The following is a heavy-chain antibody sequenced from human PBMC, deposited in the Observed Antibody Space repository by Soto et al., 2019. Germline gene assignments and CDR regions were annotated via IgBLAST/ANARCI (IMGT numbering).Heavy chain of an antibody. CDR3: ARAGDILTGYPFDY. CDR1: GYTFTSYA. Sequence: QVPLVQSGAEVKKPGASVKVSCKASGYTFTSYAMHWVRQAPGQRLEWMGWINAGNGNTKYSQKFQGRVTITRDTFASTAYMELSSLRSEDTAVYYCARAGDILTGYPFDYWGQGTLVTVSS. J-gene: IGHJ4*02. D-gene: IGHD3-9*01. CDR2: INAGNGNT. V-gene: IGHV1-3*01.